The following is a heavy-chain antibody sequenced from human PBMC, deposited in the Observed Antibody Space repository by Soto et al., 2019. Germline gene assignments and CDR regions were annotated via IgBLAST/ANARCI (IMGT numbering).Heavy chain of an antibody. V-gene: IGHV1-69*01. CDR2: SA. CDR3: AREGPPDIAWFDP. J-gene: IGHJ5*02. Sequence: QVQLVQSGAEVKKPGSSVKVSCKASGGTFSIYTISWVRQAPGQGLEWMGGSANSAQKFQGRLTVTADESTSTVYLELSSLTSEXXXXXYCAREGPPDIAWFDPWGQGTLVSVSS. D-gene: IGHD2-15*01. CDR1: GGTFSIYT.